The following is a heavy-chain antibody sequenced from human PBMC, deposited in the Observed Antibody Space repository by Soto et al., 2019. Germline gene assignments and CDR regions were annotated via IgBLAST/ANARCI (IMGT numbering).Heavy chain of an antibody. J-gene: IGHJ4*02. D-gene: IGHD3-10*01. Sequence: ASVKVSCKVSGYTLTELSMHWVRQAPGKGLEWMGGFDPEDGETIYAQKFQGRVTMTEDTSTDTAYMELSSLRSEDTAVYYCATDRFMVRGVIIVAFDYWGQGTLVTVSS. CDR1: GYTLTELS. CDR2: FDPEDGET. V-gene: IGHV1-24*01. CDR3: ATDRFMVRGVIIVAFDY.